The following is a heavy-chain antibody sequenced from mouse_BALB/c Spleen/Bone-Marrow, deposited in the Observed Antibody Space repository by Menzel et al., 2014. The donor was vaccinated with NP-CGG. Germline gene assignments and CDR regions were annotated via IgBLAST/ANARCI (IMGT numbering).Heavy chain of an antibody. D-gene: IGHD1-1*01. V-gene: IGHV14-3*02. Sequence: VTLKECGAELVKPGASVKLSCTASGFNIKDTYMHWVEQRPEQGLEWIGRIDPANCNTKYDPKFQGKATITADTSSNTAYLQLSSLTSEDTAVYYCAAYYYGTYGFAYWGQGTLVTVSA. CDR2: IDPANCNT. CDR3: AAYYYGTYGFAY. CDR1: GFNIKDTY. J-gene: IGHJ3*01.